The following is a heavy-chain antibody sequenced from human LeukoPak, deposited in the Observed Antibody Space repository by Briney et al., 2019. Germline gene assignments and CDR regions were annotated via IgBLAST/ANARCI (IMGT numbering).Heavy chain of an antibody. J-gene: IGHJ4*02. CDR2: TYYRSKWYN. CDR1: GDSVSSNSAA. Sequence: KRSQTLSLTCAISGDSVSSNSAAWNWIRQSPSRGLEWLGRTYYRSKWYNDYAVSVKSRITINPDTSKNQFSLQLNSVTPEDTGVYYCARTDFGIAAAGTLDYWGQGTLVTVPS. V-gene: IGHV6-1*01. CDR3: ARTDFGIAAAGTLDY. D-gene: IGHD6-13*01.